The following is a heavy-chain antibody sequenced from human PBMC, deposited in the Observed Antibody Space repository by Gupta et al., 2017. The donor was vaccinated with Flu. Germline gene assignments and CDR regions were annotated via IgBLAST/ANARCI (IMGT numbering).Heavy chain of an antibody. CDR1: LMFSRYS. Sequence: LMFSRYSMNWVRQAPGKGLEWVSSISSSSTNKYYADSVKGRFTISRDNAKNSLYLQMNSLRAEDTAVYYCVGDYYGAGTYYNVGWFDPWGQGTLVTVSS. CDR3: VGDYYGAGTYYNVGWFDP. V-gene: IGHV3-21*01. D-gene: IGHD3-10*01. CDR2: ISSSSTNK. J-gene: IGHJ5*02.